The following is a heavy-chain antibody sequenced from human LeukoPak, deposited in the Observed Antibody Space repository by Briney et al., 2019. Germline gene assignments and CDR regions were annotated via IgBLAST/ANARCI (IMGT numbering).Heavy chain of an antibody. CDR2: IYYSGST. CDR1: GGSISSSSYY. CDR3: ARRREWVGY. V-gene: IGHV4-39*07. J-gene: IGHJ4*02. D-gene: IGHD1-26*01. Sequence: SETLSLTCTVSGGSISSSSYYWGWIRQPPGKGLEWIGSIYYSGSTYYNPSLKSRVTISVDTSKNQFSLKLSSVTAADTAVYYCARRREWVGYWGQGTLVTVSS.